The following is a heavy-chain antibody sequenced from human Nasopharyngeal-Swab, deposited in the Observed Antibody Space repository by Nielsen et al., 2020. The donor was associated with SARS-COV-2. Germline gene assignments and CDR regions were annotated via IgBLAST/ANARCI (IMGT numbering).Heavy chain of an antibody. J-gene: IGHJ4*02. Sequence: GGSLRLSCAASAFTFGNYYMTWIRQAPGKGLEWVSGISISGGHTYYSDSVKGRFTISRDNSKNTVYLQMNSLRAEDTAVYYCAKQYYDSLTDWVFDSWGQGTLVTVSS. D-gene: IGHD3-9*01. V-gene: IGHV3-23*01. CDR1: AFTFGNYY. CDR2: ISISGGHT. CDR3: AKQYYDSLTDWVFDS.